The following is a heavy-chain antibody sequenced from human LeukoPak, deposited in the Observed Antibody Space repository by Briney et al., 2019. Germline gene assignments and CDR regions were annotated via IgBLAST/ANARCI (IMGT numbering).Heavy chain of an antibody. D-gene: IGHD6-19*01. V-gene: IGHV3-23*01. J-gene: IGHJ4*02. Sequence: GGSLRLSCAASGFTFTSYDMTWVRQAPGKGLEWVSLISGSGDSTYHADSVKGRFTISRDNSKNTLYLQMNSLRAEDTAVYYCAKAHSSGRIDYYFDYWGQGTLVTVSS. CDR1: GFTFTSYD. CDR2: ISGSGDST. CDR3: AKAHSSGRIDYYFDY.